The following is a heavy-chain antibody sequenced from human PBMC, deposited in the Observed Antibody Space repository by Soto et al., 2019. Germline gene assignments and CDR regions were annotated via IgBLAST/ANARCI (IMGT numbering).Heavy chain of an antibody. J-gene: IGHJ6*02. D-gene: IGHD3-10*01. Sequence: RLSCAASGFTFSSYAMSWVRQAPGKGLEWVSAISGSGGSTYYADSVKGRFTISRDNSKNTLYLQMNSLRAEDTAVYYCAKDIPLLLYEGGMDVWGQGTTVTVSS. CDR1: GFTFSSYA. CDR2: ISGSGGST. V-gene: IGHV3-23*01. CDR3: AKDIPLLLYEGGMDV.